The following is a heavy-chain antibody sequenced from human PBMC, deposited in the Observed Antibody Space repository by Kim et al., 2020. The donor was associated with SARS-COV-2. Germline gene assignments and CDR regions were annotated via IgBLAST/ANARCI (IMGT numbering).Heavy chain of an antibody. Sequence: SETLSLTCAVYGGSFSGYYWSWIRQPPGKGLEWIGEINHSGSTNYNPSLKSRVTISVDTSKNQFSLKLSSVTAADTAVYYCARGRKIWFGELYYYYYGMDVWGQGTTVTVSS. CDR2: INHSGST. CDR1: GGSFSGYY. D-gene: IGHD3-10*01. J-gene: IGHJ6*02. V-gene: IGHV4-34*01. CDR3: ARGRKIWFGELYYYYYGMDV.